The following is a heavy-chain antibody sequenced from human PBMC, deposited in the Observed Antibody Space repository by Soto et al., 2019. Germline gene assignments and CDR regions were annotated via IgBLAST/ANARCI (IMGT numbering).Heavy chain of an antibody. J-gene: IGHJ3*02. CDR1: GFTFSSYA. D-gene: IGHD2-15*01. CDR3: ARGYCSGGSCYHLDAFDI. Sequence: VQLLESGGGLVQPGGSLRLSCAASGFTFSSYAMSWVRQHPGKGLEWIGYIYYSGSTYYNPSLKSRVTISVDTSKNQFSLKLSSVTAADTAVYYCARGYCSGGSCYHLDAFDIWGQGTMVTVSS. CDR2: IYYSGST. V-gene: IGHV4-31*02.